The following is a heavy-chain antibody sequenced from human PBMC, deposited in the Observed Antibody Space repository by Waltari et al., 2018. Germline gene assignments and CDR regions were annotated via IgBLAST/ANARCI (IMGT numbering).Heavy chain of an antibody. CDR1: GGSISSFY. CDR3: ARQLPAAADGSFDY. CDR2: IYYSGRT. D-gene: IGHD6-13*01. Sequence: QVQLQESGPGLVKPSETLSLICTVSGGSISSFYWSWIRQPPGKGLEWIGYIYYSGRTNSNPPLKCRVPSSVDTPKNHRSLELISVTAADAAVYYCARQLPAAADGSFDYWGQGILVTVSS. V-gene: IGHV4-59*08. J-gene: IGHJ4*02.